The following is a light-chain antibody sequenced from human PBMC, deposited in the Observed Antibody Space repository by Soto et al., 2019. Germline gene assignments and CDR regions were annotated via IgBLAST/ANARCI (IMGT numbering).Light chain of an antibody. CDR1: QSISNW. CDR2: DAS. Sequence: IQMTQSPSTLSASVGDRVTVTLRASQSISNWLAWYQQKPGKAPKLLIYDASSLESGVPSRFSGSGSGTEFTLTISSLQPDDVATYYCQQYNSYSPYTFGQGTKVDI. J-gene: IGKJ2*01. CDR3: QQYNSYSPYT. V-gene: IGKV1-5*01.